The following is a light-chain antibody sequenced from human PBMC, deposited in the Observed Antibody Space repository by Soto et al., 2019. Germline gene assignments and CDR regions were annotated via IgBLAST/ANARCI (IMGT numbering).Light chain of an antibody. J-gene: IGLJ2*01. CDR3: NSYATSNSVI. CDR1: SSDIGFYNY. Sequence: QSALTQPASVSGSLGQSITISCTGTSSDIGFYNYVSWYQQHPGKAPKLIIYEVSYRPSGVSNRFSASKYANTASLTISGLQAEDEADYYCNSYATSNSVIFGGGTKLTVL. CDR2: EVS. V-gene: IGLV2-14*01.